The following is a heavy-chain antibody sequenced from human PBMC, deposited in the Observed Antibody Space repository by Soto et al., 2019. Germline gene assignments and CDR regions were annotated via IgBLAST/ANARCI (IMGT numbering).Heavy chain of an antibody. V-gene: IGHV3-66*01. Sequence: EVHLVESGGDLVQPGGSLRLSCAASGLAVSTDYMTWVRRAPGKGLEWVSLIYVGGGTYYADSVKGRFTISRDNSNSTLYLQMNSLRAEDTAVYYCAVYAARHWFGPWGQGTLVTVSS. D-gene: IGHD6-6*01. CDR3: AVYAARHWFGP. CDR1: GLAVSTDY. CDR2: IYVGGGT. J-gene: IGHJ5*02.